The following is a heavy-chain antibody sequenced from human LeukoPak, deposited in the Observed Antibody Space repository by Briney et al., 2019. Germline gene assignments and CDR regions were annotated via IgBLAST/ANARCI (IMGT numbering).Heavy chain of an antibody. Sequence: ASVKVSCKASGYTFTSYAMHWVRQAPGQRLGWMGWINAGNGNTKYSQKFQGRVTITRDTSASTAYMELSSLRSEDTAVYYCARALGSGWYGLSPPDYWGQGTLVAVSS. CDR1: GYTFTSYA. J-gene: IGHJ4*02. V-gene: IGHV1-3*01. CDR2: INAGNGNT. D-gene: IGHD6-19*01. CDR3: ARALGSGWYGLSPPDY.